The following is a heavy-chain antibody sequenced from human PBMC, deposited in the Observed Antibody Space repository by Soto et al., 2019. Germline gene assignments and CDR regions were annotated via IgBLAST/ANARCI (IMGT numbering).Heavy chain of an antibody. V-gene: IGHV1-58*01. CDR2: IVVGSGNT. J-gene: IGHJ4*02. Sequence: SVKVSCKASGFTFTSSAVQWVRQARGQRLEWIGWIVVGSGNTNYAQKFQGRVTITADESTSTAYMELSSLRSEDTAVYYCARAGTAMENFDHWGQGTLVTVSS. CDR1: GFTFTSSA. D-gene: IGHD5-18*01. CDR3: ARAGTAMENFDH.